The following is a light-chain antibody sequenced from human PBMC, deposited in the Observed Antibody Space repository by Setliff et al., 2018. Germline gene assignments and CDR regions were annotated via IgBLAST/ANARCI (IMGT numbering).Light chain of an antibody. CDR2: ANT. V-gene: IGLV1-40*01. CDR1: DSNIGATYG. J-gene: IGLJ1*01. Sequence: QSVLTQPPSVSGAPGQTVTISCTGSDSNIGATYGVHWYQQFPGTAPKLLIYANTNRPSGVSDRFSGSKSGTSASLAITGLQAEDEADYYCQSYDSGVRIFGTGTKVTVL. CDR3: QSYDSGVRI.